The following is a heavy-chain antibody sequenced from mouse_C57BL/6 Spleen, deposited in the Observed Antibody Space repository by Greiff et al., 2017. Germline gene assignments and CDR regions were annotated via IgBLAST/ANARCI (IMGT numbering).Heavy chain of an antibody. J-gene: IGHJ2*01. CDR3: ARGDGYHFDY. CDR1: GYAFSSSW. D-gene: IGHD2-3*01. V-gene: IGHV1-82*01. CDR2: IYPGDGDT. Sequence: QVQLQQSGPELVKPGASVKISCKASGYAFSSSWMNWVKQRPGKGLEWIGRIYPGDGDTNYNGKFKGKATLTADKSSSTAYMQLSSLTSEDSAVYFCARGDGYHFDYWGQGTTLTVSS.